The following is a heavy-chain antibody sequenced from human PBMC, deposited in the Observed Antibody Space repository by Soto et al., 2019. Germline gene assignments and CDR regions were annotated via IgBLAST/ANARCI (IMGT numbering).Heavy chain of an antibody. V-gene: IGHV3-48*01. CDR2: ISSSSNPI. Sequence: EVQLVESGGGLLQPGGSLRLSCAASGFTFSSYTMNWVRQTPGKGLEWVSSISSSSNPIYYTDSVKGRFTISRDNAENSLYLQMNSLRVEDTAVYYCVRYGWLDYWGQGTLVTVSS. J-gene: IGHJ4*02. CDR3: VRYGWLDY. CDR1: GFTFSSYT. D-gene: IGHD5-18*01.